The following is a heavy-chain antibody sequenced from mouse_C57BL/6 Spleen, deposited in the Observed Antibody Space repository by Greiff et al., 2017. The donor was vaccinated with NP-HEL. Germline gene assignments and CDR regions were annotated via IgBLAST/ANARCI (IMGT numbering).Heavy chain of an antibody. CDR1: GFTFSDYG. J-gene: IGHJ4*01. CDR3: ARHLPYAMDY. Sequence: DVHLVESGGGLVKPGGSLKLSCAASGFTFSDYGMHWVRQAPEKGLEWVAYISSGSSTIYYADTVKGRFTISRDNAKNTLFLQMTSLRSEDTAMYYCARHLPYAMDYWGQGTSVTVSS. V-gene: IGHV5-17*01. CDR2: ISSGSSTI. D-gene: IGHD2-1*01.